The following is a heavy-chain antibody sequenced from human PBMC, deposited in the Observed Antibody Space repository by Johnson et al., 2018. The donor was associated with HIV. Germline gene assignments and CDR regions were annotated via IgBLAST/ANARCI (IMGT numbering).Heavy chain of an antibody. CDR1: GFTFDDYA. CDR2: IGTADDT. J-gene: IGHJ3*02. CDR3: ARVITEGGTRWAFDI. D-gene: IGHD6-13*01. V-gene: IGHV3-13*01. Sequence: VQLVESGGGLVQPGRSLRLSCAASGFTFDDYAIHWVRQAPGKGLEWVSTIGTADDTYYPGSVKGRFTISRQNVKNSLYLQMNSLRAEDTAVYYCARVITEGGTRWAFDIWGQGTMVTVSS.